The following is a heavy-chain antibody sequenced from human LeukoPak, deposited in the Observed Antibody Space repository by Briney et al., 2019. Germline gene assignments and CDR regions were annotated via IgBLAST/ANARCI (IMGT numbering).Heavy chain of an antibody. CDR1: GYSISSGYY. V-gene: IGHV4-38-2*01. CDR3: ARFGWDGDYGRRYYYYMDV. J-gene: IGHJ6*03. Sequence: SETLSLTCAVSGYSISSGYYWGWIRQPPGKGLEWIGSIYHSGSTYYNPSHKSRVTISVDTSKNQFSLKLSSVTAADTAVYYCARFGWDGDYGRRYYYYMDVWGKGTTVTVSS. CDR2: IYHSGST. D-gene: IGHD4-17*01.